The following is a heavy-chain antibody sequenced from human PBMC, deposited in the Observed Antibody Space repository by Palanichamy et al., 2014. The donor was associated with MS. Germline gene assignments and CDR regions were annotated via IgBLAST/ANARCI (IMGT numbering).Heavy chain of an antibody. CDR1: EYTFTTYD. Sequence: QVQLVQSGAELKKPGASVRVSCKASEYTFTTYDLSWVRQATGQGLEWLGWMSPKSGNTGYAQKFQGRVTMTRDISINTAYMELTSLTSEDTAVYYCARGEGWGATSWYFDLWGRGTLVTVHS. CDR2: MSPKSGNT. CDR3: ARGEGWGATSWYFDL. J-gene: IGHJ2*01. D-gene: IGHD6-19*01. V-gene: IGHV1-8*01.